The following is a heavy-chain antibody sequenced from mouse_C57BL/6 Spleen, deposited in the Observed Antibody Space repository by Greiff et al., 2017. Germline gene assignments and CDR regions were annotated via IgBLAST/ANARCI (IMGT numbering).Heavy chain of an antibody. Sequence: VQLKESGPELVKPGASVKISCKASGYTFTDYYMNWVKQSHGKSLEWIGDINPNNGGTSYNQKFKGKATLTVDKSSSTAYMELRSLTSEDSAVYYCARWDYSNYFAYWGQGTLVTVSA. D-gene: IGHD2-5*01. J-gene: IGHJ3*01. CDR3: ARWDYSNYFAY. CDR2: INPNNGGT. CDR1: GYTFTDYY. V-gene: IGHV1-26*01.